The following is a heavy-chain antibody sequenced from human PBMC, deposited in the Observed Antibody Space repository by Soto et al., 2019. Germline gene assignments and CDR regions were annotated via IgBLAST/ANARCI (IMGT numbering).Heavy chain of an antibody. CDR2: IYGSGGGI. D-gene: IGHD2-21*01. CDR3: AKDAVYNDGLWVMDH. J-gene: IGHJ4*02. V-gene: IGHV3-23*01. CDR1: GLPHSNFA. Sequence: GGSLRLSCSASGLPHSNFAMMWVRQAPGKGLECVSGIYGSGGGIEYADSVKGRFTISRDNSKNTVYLQMTALRADDTAVYYCAKDAVYNDGLWVMDHWGQGTQVTVSS.